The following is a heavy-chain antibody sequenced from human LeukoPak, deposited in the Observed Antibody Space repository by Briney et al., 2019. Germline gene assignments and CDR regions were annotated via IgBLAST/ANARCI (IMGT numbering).Heavy chain of an antibody. CDR3: ARLRGYSGSYYGYYYYGMDV. CDR2: IYYSGST. D-gene: IGHD1-26*01. J-gene: IGHJ6*02. CDR1: GGSISSSSYY. Sequence: SETLSLTCTVSGGSISSSSYYWGWIRQPPGKGLEWIGSIYYSGSTYYNPSLKSRVTISVDTSKNQFSLKLSSATAADTAVYYCARLRGYSGSYYGYYYYGMDVWGQGTTVTVSS. V-gene: IGHV4-39*01.